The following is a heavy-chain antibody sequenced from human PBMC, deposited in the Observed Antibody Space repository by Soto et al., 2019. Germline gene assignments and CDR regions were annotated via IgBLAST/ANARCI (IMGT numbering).Heavy chain of an antibody. CDR3: ARDFPYCGSTSCYSAAPKY. CDR2: MSHDGSSS. D-gene: IGHD2-2*01. CDR1: GFSFSNYA. J-gene: IGHJ4*02. Sequence: GGSLRLSCAASGFSFSNYAMHWVRQTPDKGLEWVAVMSHDGSSSFYADSVKGRFTISRGNSKTTLYLQMNSLSTEDTAVYYCARDFPYCGSTSCYSAAPKYWGQGTLVTVSS. V-gene: IGHV3-30-3*01.